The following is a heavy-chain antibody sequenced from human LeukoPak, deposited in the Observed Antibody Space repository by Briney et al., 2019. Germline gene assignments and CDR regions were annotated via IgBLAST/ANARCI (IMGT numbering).Heavy chain of an antibody. CDR1: GGSFSGYY. V-gene: IGHV4-34*01. J-gene: IGHJ2*01. Sequence: SETLSLTCAVYGGSFSGYYWSWIRQPPGKGLEWIGEINHSGSTNYNPSLKSRVTISVDTSKNQFSLKLSSVTAADTAVYYCARDLAYTAMVTGWYFDLWGRGTLVTVSS. CDR3: ARDLAYTAMVTGWYFDL. CDR2: INHSGST. D-gene: IGHD5-18*01.